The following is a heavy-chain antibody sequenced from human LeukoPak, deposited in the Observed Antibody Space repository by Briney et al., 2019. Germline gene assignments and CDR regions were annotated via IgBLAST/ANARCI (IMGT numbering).Heavy chain of an antibody. CDR3: AKAYGTNGYYQLPIDF. V-gene: IGHV3-15*01. D-gene: IGHD3-22*01. J-gene: IGHJ4*02. CDR1: GFTFSNAW. CDR2: IKSKTDGGTT. Sequence: GGSLRLSCAASGFTFSNAWMSWVRQAPGKGLEWVGRIKSKTDGGTTDYAAPVKGRFTISRDDLKNTLYLQMNSLRAEDTAVYYCAKAYGTNGYYQLPIDFWGQGTLVTVSS.